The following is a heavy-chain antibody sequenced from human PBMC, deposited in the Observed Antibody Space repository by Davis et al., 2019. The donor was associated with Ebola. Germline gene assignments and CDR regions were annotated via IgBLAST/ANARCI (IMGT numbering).Heavy chain of an antibody. V-gene: IGHV3-64D*06. CDR3: ARDPARFGEFTDAFDI. J-gene: IGHJ3*02. Sequence: GESLKISCAASGFTFTNYAMSWVRQAPGKGLEYVSAISSNGGSTYYADSVKGRFTISRDNSKNTLYLQMSSLRAEDTAVYYCARDPARFGEFTDAFDIWGQGTMVTVSS. CDR1: GFTFTNYA. CDR2: ISSNGGST. D-gene: IGHD3-10*01.